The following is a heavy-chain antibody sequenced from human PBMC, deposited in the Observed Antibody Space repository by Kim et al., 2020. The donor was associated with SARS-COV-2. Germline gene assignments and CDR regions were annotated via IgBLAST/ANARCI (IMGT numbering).Heavy chain of an antibody. CDR2: ISGSGGST. J-gene: IGHJ6*02. D-gene: IGHD3-10*01. Sequence: GGSLRLSCAASGFTFSSYAMSWVRQAPGKGLEWVSAISGSGGSTYYADSVKGRFTISRDNSKNTLYLQMNSLRAEDTAVYYCAKYLGIALYYGSGSPVRDDGMDVWGQGTTVTVSS. V-gene: IGHV3-23*01. CDR1: GFTFSSYA. CDR3: AKYLGIALYYGSGSPVRDDGMDV.